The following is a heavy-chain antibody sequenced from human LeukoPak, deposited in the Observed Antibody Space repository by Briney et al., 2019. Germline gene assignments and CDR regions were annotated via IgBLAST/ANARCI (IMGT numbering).Heavy chain of an antibody. D-gene: IGHD2-21*02. Sequence: GGFLRLSCAASGFTFRLYSMNWVRQAPGKGLEWLSYIRSTHGAIAYADSVKGRFTISRDDAKNSLYLQMNSLRDEDTAVYYCARDGDWAFDYWGQGTLITVSS. J-gene: IGHJ4*02. V-gene: IGHV3-48*02. CDR3: ARDGDWAFDY. CDR1: GFTFRLYS. CDR2: IRSTHGAI.